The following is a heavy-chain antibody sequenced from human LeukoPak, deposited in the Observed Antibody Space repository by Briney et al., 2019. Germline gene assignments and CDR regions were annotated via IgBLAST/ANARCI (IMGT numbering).Heavy chain of an antibody. CDR3: ARGLGPGNWFDP. Sequence: SETLSLTCTVSGYSISSVYYWGWIRQPPGKGLEWIGSIYHSGSTVYNPSLKSRVTISVDTTKNQFSLKLSSVAAADTAMFYCARGLGPGNWFDPWGQGTLVTVSS. V-gene: IGHV4-38-2*02. J-gene: IGHJ5*02. CDR2: IYHSGST. CDR1: GYSISSVYY. D-gene: IGHD3-10*01.